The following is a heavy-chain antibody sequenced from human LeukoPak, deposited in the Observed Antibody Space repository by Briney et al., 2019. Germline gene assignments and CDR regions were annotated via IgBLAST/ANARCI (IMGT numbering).Heavy chain of an antibody. V-gene: IGHV4-39*07. D-gene: IGHD4-11*01. Sequence: SETLSLTCTVSGGSISSSSYSWGWIRQPPGKGLEWIGTMYYSGITYYNPSLKSRVTISVDTSKNQFSLKLSSVTAADTAVYYCARGSVQYYFDYWGQGTLVTVSS. CDR2: MYYSGIT. CDR1: GGSISSSSYS. J-gene: IGHJ4*02. CDR3: ARGSVQYYFDY.